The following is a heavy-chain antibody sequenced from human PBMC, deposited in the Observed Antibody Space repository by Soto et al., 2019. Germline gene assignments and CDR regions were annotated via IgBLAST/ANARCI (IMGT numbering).Heavy chain of an antibody. CDR1: GGSVSSGDYY. Sequence: NPSETLSLTCTVSGGSVSSGDYYWSWIRQPPGKGLEWIGYIYYSGSTYYNPSLKSRVTISVDTSKNQFSLKLSSVTAADTAVYYCARGVVMVRGVIGWFDPWAREPWSPSPQ. J-gene: IGHJ5*02. V-gene: IGHV4-30-4*01. CDR3: ARGVVMVRGVIGWFDP. D-gene: IGHD3-10*01. CDR2: IYYSGST.